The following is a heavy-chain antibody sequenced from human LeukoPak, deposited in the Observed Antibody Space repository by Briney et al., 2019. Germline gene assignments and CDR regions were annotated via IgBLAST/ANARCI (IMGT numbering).Heavy chain of an antibody. V-gene: IGHV3-49*03. CDR3: TRVPANRRALPPCDY. J-gene: IGHJ4*02. D-gene: IGHD4/OR15-4a*01. Sequence: PGGSLRLSCTASGFTFGDYAMSWFRQAPGKGLEWVGFIRSKAYGGTTEYAASVKGRFTISRDDSKSIAYLQMNSLKTEDTAVYYCTRVPANRRALPPCDYWGQGTLVTVSS. CDR2: IRSKAYGGTT. CDR1: GFTFGDYA.